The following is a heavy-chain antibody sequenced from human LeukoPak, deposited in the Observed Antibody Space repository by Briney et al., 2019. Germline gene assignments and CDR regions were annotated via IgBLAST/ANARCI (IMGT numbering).Heavy chain of an antibody. CDR3: ATSPPLRLLEGLSPPARDY. J-gene: IGHJ4*02. D-gene: IGHD3-3*01. CDR1: GGSISSGSYY. CDR2: IYTSGST. V-gene: IGHV4-61*02. Sequence: SETLSLTCTVSGGSISSGSYYWSWIRQPAGKGLEWIGRIYTSGSTNYNPSLKSRVTISVDTSKNQFSLNLSSVTAADTAVYYCATSPPLRLLEGLSPPARDYWGQGTLVSVSS.